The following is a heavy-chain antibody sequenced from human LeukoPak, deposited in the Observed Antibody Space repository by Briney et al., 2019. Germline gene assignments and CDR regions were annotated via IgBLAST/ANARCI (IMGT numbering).Heavy chain of an antibody. Sequence: KPSGTLSLTCGVSGGSITNTNYWTWVRPPPGKGLEWIVEVNLQGSTNYNPSLMGRVAISVDTSENHISLQLTSVTAADTAVYYCAREGGPYRPLDYSGQGTLVTVSS. CDR1: GGSITNTNY. CDR3: AREGGPYRPLDY. V-gene: IGHV4-4*02. J-gene: IGHJ4*02. CDR2: VNLQGST.